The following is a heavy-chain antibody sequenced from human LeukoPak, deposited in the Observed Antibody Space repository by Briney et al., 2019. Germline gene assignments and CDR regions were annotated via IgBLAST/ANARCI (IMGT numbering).Heavy chain of an antibody. V-gene: IGHV4-30-2*01. Sequence: PSETLSLTCAVSGGSISSGGYSWSWIRQPPGKGLEWIGYIYHSGSTYYNPSLKSRVTISVDRSKNQFSLKLSSVTAADTAVYYCARTHYGDYGGERYFDYWGQGTLVTVSS. D-gene: IGHD4-17*01. J-gene: IGHJ4*02. CDR1: GGSISSGGYS. CDR3: ARTHYGDYGGERYFDY. CDR2: IYHSGST.